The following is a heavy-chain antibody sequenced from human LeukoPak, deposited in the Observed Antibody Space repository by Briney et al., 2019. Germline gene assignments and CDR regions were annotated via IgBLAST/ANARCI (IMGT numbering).Heavy chain of an antibody. CDR3: AKFGTNYFDSSGYYQTNYYYYYMDV. CDR1: GFTFSSYG. V-gene: IGHV3-30*02. J-gene: IGHJ6*03. D-gene: IGHD3-22*01. CDR2: IRYDESNK. Sequence: AGGSLRLSCAASGFTFSSYGMHWVRQAPGKGLEWVAFIRYDESNKYYADSVKGRFTISRDNSKNTLYLQMNSLRAEDTAVYYCAKFGTNYFDSSGYYQTNYYYYYMDVWGKGTTVTVSS.